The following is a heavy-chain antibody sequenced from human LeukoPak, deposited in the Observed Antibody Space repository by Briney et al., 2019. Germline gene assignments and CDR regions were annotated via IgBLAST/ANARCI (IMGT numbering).Heavy chain of an antibody. CDR3: ARGGSSSSYYNNYGMDV. D-gene: IGHD6-13*01. CDR1: GYSLTSFD. V-gene: IGHV1-8*01. Sequence: ASVKVSCKASGYSLTSFDINWVRQGSGQGLEWMGWMNPRRGNTGYAPTFQGRVTITRDTSIDTAFMELSSLRPDDTAVYYCARGGSSSSYYNNYGMDVWGQGTTITVSS. J-gene: IGHJ6*02. CDR2: MNPRRGNT.